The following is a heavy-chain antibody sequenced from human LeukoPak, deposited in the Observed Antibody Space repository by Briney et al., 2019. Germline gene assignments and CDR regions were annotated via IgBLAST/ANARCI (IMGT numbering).Heavy chain of an antibody. D-gene: IGHD3-10*01. CDR3: ARDYYGSGSYYWFDP. J-gene: IGHJ5*02. Sequence: ASVKVSCKASGYTFTGYYMHWVRQAPGQGLERMGWINPNSGGTNYAQKFQGRVTMTRDTSISTAYMELSRLRSDDTAVYYCARDYYGSGSYYWFDPWGQGTLVTVSS. CDR1: GYTFTGYY. CDR2: INPNSGGT. V-gene: IGHV1-2*02.